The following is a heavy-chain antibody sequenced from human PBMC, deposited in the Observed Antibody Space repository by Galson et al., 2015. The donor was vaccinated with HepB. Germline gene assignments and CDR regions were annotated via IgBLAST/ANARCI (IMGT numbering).Heavy chain of an antibody. CDR2: IIPIFATA. D-gene: IGHD4-11*01. CDR1: GGTFSSYA. J-gene: IGHJ4*02. CDR3: ASKPDMTTVTTLGY. Sequence: SVKVSCKASGGTFSSYAIIWVRQAPGQGLEWMGGIIPIFATANYAQRFQGRVTISADESTSTAYMELSSLRSEDTAVYYCASKPDMTTVTTLGYWGQGTLVTVSS. V-gene: IGHV1-69*13.